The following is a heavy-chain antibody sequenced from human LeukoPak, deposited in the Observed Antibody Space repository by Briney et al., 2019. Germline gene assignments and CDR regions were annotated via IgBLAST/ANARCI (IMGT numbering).Heavy chain of an antibody. CDR1: GFTFDDYA. CDR3: AKDTKGGGHSSSWYYFDY. CDR2: ISWDGGST. Sequence: GGSLRLSCAASGFTFDDYAMHWVRQAPGKGLEWVSLISWDGGSTYYADSVKGRFTISRDNSKNSLYLQMNSLRAEDTALYHCAKDTKGGGHSSSWYYFDYWGQGTLVTVSS. V-gene: IGHV3-43D*04. D-gene: IGHD6-13*01. J-gene: IGHJ4*02.